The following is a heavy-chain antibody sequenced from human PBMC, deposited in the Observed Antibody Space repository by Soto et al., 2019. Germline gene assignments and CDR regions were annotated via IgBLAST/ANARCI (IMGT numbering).Heavy chain of an antibody. J-gene: IGHJ4*02. V-gene: IGHV3-53*04. CDR3: ARGELVQLAALDY. CDR1: DFTVSSNY. CDR2: SYSGGST. D-gene: IGHD6-6*01. Sequence: EVQLVESGGGLVQPGGSLRLSCAASDFTVSSNYMSWVRQAPGKELEWVSVSYSGGSTYYAGSVKGRCTISRPNSKYTLYLHMNSRSGADTAVYYCARGELVQLAALDYWGQGTLVTVSS.